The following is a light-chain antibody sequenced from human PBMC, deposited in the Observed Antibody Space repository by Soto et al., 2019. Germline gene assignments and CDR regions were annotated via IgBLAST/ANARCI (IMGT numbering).Light chain of an antibody. Sequence: DIVMTQSPDSLAVSLGERATINCKSSQSVLYSSNNKNYLAWYQQKPGQPPKLLIYWASTRESGVPDRFSGSGSGTDFTLTISSLQAEDVAVYYCQQYYSTPPTLGGGTKVDTK. V-gene: IGKV4-1*01. CDR1: QSVLYSSNNKNY. CDR3: QQYYSTPPT. CDR2: WAS. J-gene: IGKJ4*01.